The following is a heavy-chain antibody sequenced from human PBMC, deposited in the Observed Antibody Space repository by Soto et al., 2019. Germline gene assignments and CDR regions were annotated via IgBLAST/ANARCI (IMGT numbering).Heavy chain of an antibody. CDR2: ISSSSSYI. V-gene: IGHV3-21*01. Sequence: PVGSLRLSCAASGFTFSSYSMNWVRQAPGKGLEWVSSISSSSSYIYYADSVKGRFTISRDNAKNSLYLQMNSLRAEDTAVYYCAREVWGSYRWDVWGQGTTVTVSS. J-gene: IGHJ6*02. D-gene: IGHD3-16*02. CDR1: GFTFSSYS. CDR3: AREVWGSYRWDV.